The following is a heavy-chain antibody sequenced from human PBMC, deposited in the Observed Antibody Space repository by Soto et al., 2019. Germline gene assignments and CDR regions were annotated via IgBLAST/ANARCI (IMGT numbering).Heavy chain of an antibody. D-gene: IGHD6-19*01. V-gene: IGHV4-4*02. CDR2: MYHGGST. J-gene: IGHJ4*02. CDR1: GGSISSDYW. CDR3: ARVLSSGWSRFDY. Sequence: SETLSLTCAVSGGSISSDYWWTWVRQPPGKGLEWIAEMYHGGSTNYNPSLKSRVTISVDKSKNQISLKLSSVTAADTAVYYCARVLSSGWSRFDYWGQGTLVTVSS.